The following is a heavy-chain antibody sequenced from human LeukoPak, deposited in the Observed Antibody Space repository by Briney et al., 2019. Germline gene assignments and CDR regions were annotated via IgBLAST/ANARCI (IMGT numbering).Heavy chain of an antibody. D-gene: IGHD2-2*01. Sequence: SETLSLTCTVSGVSVSTYYWSWIRQPAGKGLEFIGRFFTSGTSGTANYSPSLNNRVTMSLDTSKNQFSLKLTSVTAADTAVYYCARDIVVVPAAPHLSVYGMDVWGQGTTVTVSS. CDR2: FFTSGTSGTA. CDR1: GVSVSTYY. J-gene: IGHJ6*02. V-gene: IGHV4-4*07. CDR3: ARDIVVVPAAPHLSVYGMDV.